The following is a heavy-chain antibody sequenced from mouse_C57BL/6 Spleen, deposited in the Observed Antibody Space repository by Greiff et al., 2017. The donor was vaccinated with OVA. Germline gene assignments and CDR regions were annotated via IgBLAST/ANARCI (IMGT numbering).Heavy chain of an antibody. V-gene: IGHV1-69*01. CDR3: ARYDYDERSFDV. D-gene: IGHD2-4*01. CDR1: GYTFTSYW. J-gene: IGHJ1*03. CDR2: IDPSDSYT. Sequence: QLQQPGAELVMPGASVKLSCKASGYTFTSYWMHWVKQRPGQGLEWIGEIDPSDSYTNYNQKFKGKSTLTVDKSSSTAYMQLSSLTSEDSAVYYCARYDYDERSFDVWGTGTTVTVSS.